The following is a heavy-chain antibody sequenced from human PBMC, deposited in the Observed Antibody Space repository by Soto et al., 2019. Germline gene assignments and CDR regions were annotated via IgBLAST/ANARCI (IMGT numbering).Heavy chain of an antibody. J-gene: IGHJ4*02. Sequence: SETLSLTCTVSGGSISSSSYYWGWIRQPPGKGLEWIGSIYYSGSTYYNPSLKSRVTISVDTSKNQFSLKLSSVTAADTAVYYCGGASSGWYYFDYWGQGTLVTVSS. V-gene: IGHV4-39*01. D-gene: IGHD6-19*01. CDR3: GGASSGWYYFDY. CDR2: IYYSGST. CDR1: GGSISSSSYY.